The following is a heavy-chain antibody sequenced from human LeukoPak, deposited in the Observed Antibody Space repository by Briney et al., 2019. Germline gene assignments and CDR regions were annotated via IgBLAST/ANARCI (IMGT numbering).Heavy chain of an antibody. Sequence: PSQTLSLTCTVSGGSISSGGYYWSWIRQHPGKGLEWIGYIYYSGSTYYNPSLKSRVTISVDTSKNQFSLKLSSVTAADTAVYYCARRSSMPCGGDCYNFDYWGQGTLVTVSS. J-gene: IGHJ4*02. CDR1: GGSISSGGYY. V-gene: IGHV4-31*03. CDR3: ARRSSMPCGGDCYNFDY. CDR2: IYYSGST. D-gene: IGHD2-21*02.